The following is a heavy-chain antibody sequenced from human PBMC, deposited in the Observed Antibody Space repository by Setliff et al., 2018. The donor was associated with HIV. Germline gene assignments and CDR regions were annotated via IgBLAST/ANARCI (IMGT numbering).Heavy chain of an antibody. Sequence: TLSLTCTVSGGSVSSGSYYWSWIRQPAGKGLEWIGRIYTSGSTNYNPSLKSRVTISADTSKNQFSLKMNSVTAADTAVYYCARDGYSRGCAFDIWGQGTMVIVSS. CDR3: ARDGYSRGCAFDI. V-gene: IGHV4-61*02. CDR2: IYTSGST. CDR1: GGSVSSGSYY. D-gene: IGHD4-4*01. J-gene: IGHJ3*02.